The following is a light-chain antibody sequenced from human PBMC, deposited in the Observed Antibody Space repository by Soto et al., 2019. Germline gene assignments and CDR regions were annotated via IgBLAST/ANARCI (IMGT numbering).Light chain of an antibody. V-gene: IGKV3-15*01. J-gene: IGKJ5*01. CDR1: HSVNSH. CDR2: GAS. CDR3: QQYKNWPL. Sequence: EIVLTQSPGTLSLSPGERVTLSFRTSHSVNSHVAWYQQKPGQAPRLLLYGASTRATGIPVRFSGSGFGTEFTLTISSLQSEDFAVYYCQQYKNWPLFGQGTRLEN.